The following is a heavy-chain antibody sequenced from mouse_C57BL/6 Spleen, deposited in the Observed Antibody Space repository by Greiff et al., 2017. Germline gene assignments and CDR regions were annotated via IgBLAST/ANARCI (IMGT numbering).Heavy chain of an antibody. Sequence: EVKLEESGPGLVKPSQSLSLTCSVTGYSITSGYYWNWIRQFPENKQEWMGYISYDGSNNYNPSLKNRISITRDTSKNQFFLKLNSVTTEDTATYYCAREDSRGFAYWGQGTLVTVSA. V-gene: IGHV3-6*01. CDR3: AREDSRGFAY. J-gene: IGHJ3*01. CDR2: ISYDGSN. CDR1: GYSITSGYY.